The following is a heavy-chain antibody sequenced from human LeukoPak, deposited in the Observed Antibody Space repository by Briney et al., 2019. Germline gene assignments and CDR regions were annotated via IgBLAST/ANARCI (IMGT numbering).Heavy chain of an antibody. J-gene: IGHJ4*02. CDR3: ARDRITVAGSSAY. CDR2: INTNTGNP. Sequence: GASVKVSCKASGYTSTDYAMNWVRQAPGQGLEWMGWINTNTGNPTYAQAFTGRFVFSLDTSVDTAYLHIISLKTEDTAVYYCARDRITVAGSSAYWGQGTLVTVSS. D-gene: IGHD6-19*01. CDR1: GYTSTDYA. V-gene: IGHV7-4-1*02.